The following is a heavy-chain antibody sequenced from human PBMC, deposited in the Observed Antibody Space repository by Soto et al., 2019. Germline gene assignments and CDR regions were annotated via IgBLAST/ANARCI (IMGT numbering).Heavy chain of an antibody. Sequence: QVQLVQSGAEVKKPGSSVKVSCKASGGTFSSYTISWVRQAPGQGREWMGRIIPIRGIANYAQKFQGRVTITADKSTSTAYMELSSLSSEDTAVYCCARVASWGRSLGYWGQGTLVTVSS. V-gene: IGHV1-69*02. CDR1: GGTFSSYT. D-gene: IGHD3-16*01. J-gene: IGHJ4*02. CDR2: IIPIRGIA. CDR3: ARVASWGRSLGY.